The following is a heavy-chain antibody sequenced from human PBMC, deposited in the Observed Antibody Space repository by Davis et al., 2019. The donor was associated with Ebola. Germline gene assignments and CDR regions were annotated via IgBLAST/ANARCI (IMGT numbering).Heavy chain of an antibody. J-gene: IGHJ6*02. Sequence: ASVPVSCMASRYTFTSYDLHLVRQAPGQRPEWMGWINAGNGYTKYSQNFQDKVTITREKSASTAYMELSSLRSEDTAVYYCARAAKLGGMDVWGQGSTVTVSS. CDR2: INAGNGYT. D-gene: IGHD7-27*01. V-gene: IGHV1-3*01. CDR1: RYTFTSYD. CDR3: ARAAKLGGMDV.